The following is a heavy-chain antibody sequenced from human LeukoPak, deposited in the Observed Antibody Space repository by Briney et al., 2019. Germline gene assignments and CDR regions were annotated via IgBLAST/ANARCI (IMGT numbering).Heavy chain of an antibody. Sequence: GGSLRLSCAASGFTFSSYWMSWVRQAPGKGLEWVSYISSGSRTIYYAGSVKGRFTISRDNSKNTLYLQMNSLRAEDTAVYYCAKCEYSSSWYPYYYYYYYMDVWGKGTTVTVSS. CDR3: AKCEYSSSWYPYYYYYYYMDV. J-gene: IGHJ6*03. CDR1: GFTFSSYW. V-gene: IGHV3-48*01. CDR2: ISSGSRTI. D-gene: IGHD6-13*01.